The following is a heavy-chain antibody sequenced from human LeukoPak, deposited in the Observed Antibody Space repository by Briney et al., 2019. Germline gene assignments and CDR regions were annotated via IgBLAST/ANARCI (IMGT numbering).Heavy chain of an antibody. Sequence: ASVKVSCKDSGYTFTGDYIHWVRQAPGQGLEWMGWINPNSGGTNYAQKFQGRVTMTRDKSISTAYLQWSSLKASDTAMYYCARPNCSGGSCYSVWFDPWGQGTLVTVSS. CDR1: GYTFTGDY. J-gene: IGHJ5*02. V-gene: IGHV1-2*02. CDR3: ARPNCSGGSCYSVWFDP. D-gene: IGHD2-15*01. CDR2: INPNSGGT.